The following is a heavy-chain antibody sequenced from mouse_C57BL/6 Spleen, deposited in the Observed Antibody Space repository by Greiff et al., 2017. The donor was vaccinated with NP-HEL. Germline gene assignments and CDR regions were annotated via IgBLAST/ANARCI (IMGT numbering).Heavy chain of an antibody. CDR2: ISSGSSTI. CDR3: ARGYDGYYWYFDV. D-gene: IGHD2-3*01. J-gene: IGHJ1*03. Sequence: EVNLVESGGGLVKPGGSLKLSCAASGFTFSDYGMHWVRQAPEKGLEWVAYISSGSSTIYYADTVKGRFTISRDNAKNTLFLQMTSLRSEDTAMYYCARGYDGYYWYFDVWGTGTTVTVSS. CDR1: GFTFSDYG. V-gene: IGHV5-17*01.